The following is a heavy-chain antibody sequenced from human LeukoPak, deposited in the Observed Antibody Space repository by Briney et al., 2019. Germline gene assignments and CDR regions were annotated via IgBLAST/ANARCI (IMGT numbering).Heavy chain of an antibody. J-gene: IGHJ4*02. D-gene: IGHD5-18*01. CDR3: AKGGYSYGRYYFDY. CDR1: GFTFDDCA. V-gene: IGHV3-9*01. Sequence: PGGSLRLSCAASGFTFDDCAMHWVRQAPGKGLDWVSGISWNSDIIAYADSVKGRFTISRDNAKNSLYLQMNSLRPEDTALYYCAKGGYSYGRYYFDYWGQGTLVTVSS. CDR2: ISWNSDII.